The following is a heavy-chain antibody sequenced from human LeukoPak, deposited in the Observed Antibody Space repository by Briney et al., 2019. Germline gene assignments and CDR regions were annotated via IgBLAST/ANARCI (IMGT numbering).Heavy chain of an antibody. V-gene: IGHV3-11*01. CDR1: GFTFSDYY. D-gene: IGHD6-13*01. CDR3: AVAYSSSWDNAFDI. CDR2: ISSSGSTI. J-gene: IGHJ3*02. Sequence: GGSLRLSCAASGFTFSDYYMSWIRQAPGKGLEWVSYISSSGSTIYYADSVKGRFTIPRDNAKNSLYLQMNSLRAEDTAVYYCAVAYSSSWDNAFDIWGQGTMVTVSS.